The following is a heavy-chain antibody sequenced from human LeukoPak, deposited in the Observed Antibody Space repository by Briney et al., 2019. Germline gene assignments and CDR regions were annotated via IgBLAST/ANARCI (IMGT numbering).Heavy chain of an antibody. V-gene: IGHV1-2*06. J-gene: IGHJ4*02. D-gene: IGHD3-10*01. CDR2: IIPNSGAT. CDR3: AREEYHSGPGSPTTH. CDR1: GYTFTGYY. Sequence: VASVRVSCKASGYTFTGYYIHWVRQAPGQGLEWMGRIIPNSGATNYEQKFQGRVTMTRDTSINTAYMELSRLRSDDTAVYYCAREEYHSGPGSPTTHWGQGTLVTVS.